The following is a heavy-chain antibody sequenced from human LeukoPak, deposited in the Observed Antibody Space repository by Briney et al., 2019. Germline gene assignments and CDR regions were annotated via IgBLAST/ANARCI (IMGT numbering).Heavy chain of an antibody. Sequence: GGSLRLSCAASGFTFSSYDMNWVRQAPGKGLEWVAYISETRSTMYYADSVKGRFTISRDNAKNSLYLQMNSLRAEDTVVYYCAREYIGSDYFDYWGQGTLVTVSS. V-gene: IGHV3-48*03. CDR3: AREYIGSDYFDY. D-gene: IGHD5-12*01. CDR2: ISETRSTM. J-gene: IGHJ4*02. CDR1: GFTFSSYD.